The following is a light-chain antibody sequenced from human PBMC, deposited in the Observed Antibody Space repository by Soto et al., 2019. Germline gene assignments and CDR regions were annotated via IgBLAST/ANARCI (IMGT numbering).Light chain of an antibody. J-gene: IGKJ2*01. CDR1: QTISSS. CDR2: DAT. V-gene: IGKV1-5*01. CDR3: QQHNDYTPVT. Sequence: TQSPSTLSASVGDRVTITCRASQTISSSLAWYQHKPGKAPKLLIFDATTLQSGVPSRFSGSGFGTEFTLTITGLQPDDFATYYCQQHNDYTPVTFGQGTKLEIK.